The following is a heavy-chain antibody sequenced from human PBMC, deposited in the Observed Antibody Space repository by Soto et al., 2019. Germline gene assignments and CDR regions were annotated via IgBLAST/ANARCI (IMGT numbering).Heavy chain of an antibody. CDR2: INHSGST. J-gene: IGHJ5*02. D-gene: IGHD4-17*01. CDR3: ARGRGTTVTIWFDP. V-gene: IGHV4-34*01. CDR1: GGSFSGYY. Sequence: QVQLQQWGAGLLKPSETLSLTCAVYGGSFSGYYWSWIRQPPGKGWEWIGEINHSGSTNYNPSLKSGGTISVDTSKNQFSLKLSSVSAADTAVYYCARGRGTTVTIWFDPWGQGTLVTVSS.